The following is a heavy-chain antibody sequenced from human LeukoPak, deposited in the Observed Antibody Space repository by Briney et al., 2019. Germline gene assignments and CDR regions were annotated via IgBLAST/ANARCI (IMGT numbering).Heavy chain of an antibody. CDR3: AKGGYCSGGSCYAFDY. Sequence: GRSLRLSCAASGFTFSSYGMHWVRQAPGKGLEWVAVISYDGSNKYYADSVKGRFTISRDNSKNTLYLQMNSLRAEDTAVYYRAKGGYCSGGSCYAFDYWGHGTLVTVSS. CDR1: GFTFSSYG. D-gene: IGHD2-15*01. CDR2: ISYDGSNK. V-gene: IGHV3-30*18. J-gene: IGHJ4*01.